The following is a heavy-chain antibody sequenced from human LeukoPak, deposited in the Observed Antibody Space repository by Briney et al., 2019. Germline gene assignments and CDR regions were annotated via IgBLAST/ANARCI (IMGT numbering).Heavy chain of an antibody. Sequence: GGSLRLSCSASGFTFSSYAMSWVRQAPGKGREWVSAISGRGDSTYYVDSVKGRPTISRDNSKHTLYLQMNSPRAEDTAVYYCAKSGSCSSTSCPPYYWGQGTLVTVSS. J-gene: IGHJ4*02. CDR3: AKSGSCSSTSCPPYY. D-gene: IGHD2-2*03. V-gene: IGHV3-23*01. CDR2: ISGRGDST. CDR1: GFTFSSYA.